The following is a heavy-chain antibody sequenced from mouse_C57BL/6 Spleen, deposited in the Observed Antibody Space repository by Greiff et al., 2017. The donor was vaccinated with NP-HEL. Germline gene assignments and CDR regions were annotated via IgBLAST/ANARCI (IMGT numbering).Heavy chain of an antibody. CDR3: ARIYRDWYFDV. Sequence: EVQLQQSGPELVKPGASVKISCKASGYTFTDYYMNWVKQSHGKSLEWIGDINPNNGGTSYNQKFKGKATLTVDKSSSTAYMELRSLTSEDSAVYYCARIYRDWYFDVWGTGTTVTVSS. J-gene: IGHJ1*03. CDR1: GYTFTDYY. V-gene: IGHV1-26*01. CDR2: INPNNGGT. D-gene: IGHD2-14*01.